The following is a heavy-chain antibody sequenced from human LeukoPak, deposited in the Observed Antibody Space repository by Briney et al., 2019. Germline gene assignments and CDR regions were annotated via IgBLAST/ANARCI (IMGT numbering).Heavy chain of an antibody. CDR2: IYYSGST. CDR1: GGSVSSGSYY. CDR3: ARVGTVTTRRAFDI. Sequence: TSETLSLTCTVSGGSVSSGSYYWSWIRQPPGKGLEWIGYIYYSGSTNYTPSLKSRVTISVDTSKNQFSLKLSSVTAADTAVYYCARVGTVTTRRAFDIWGQGTMVTVSS. V-gene: IGHV4-61*01. D-gene: IGHD4-17*01. J-gene: IGHJ3*02.